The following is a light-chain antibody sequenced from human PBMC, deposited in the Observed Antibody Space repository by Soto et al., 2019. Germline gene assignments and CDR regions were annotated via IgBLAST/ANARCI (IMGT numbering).Light chain of an antibody. CDR3: QQYGSSPWT. J-gene: IGKJ1*01. CDR2: GAS. CDR1: QSVRSSY. Sequence: EIVLTQSPGTLSLSPGERATLSCRASQSVRSSYLAWYQQKPGQAPRLLIYGASSRATGLPDKFSGSGSGTDFTLTISRLEPEDFAVYYCQQYGSSPWTVGQGTKVEIK. V-gene: IGKV3-20*01.